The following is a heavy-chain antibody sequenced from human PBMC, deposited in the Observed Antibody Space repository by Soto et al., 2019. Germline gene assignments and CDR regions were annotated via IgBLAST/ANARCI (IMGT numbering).Heavy chain of an antibody. CDR2: IYYSGST. CDR3: ARGGGPSIAARPGHFDY. CDR1: GGSISSGGYY. Sequence: QVQLQESGPGLVKPSQTLSLTCTVSGGSISSGGYYWSWIRQHPGKGLEWIGYIYYSGSTYYNPSLKSRVTISVDTSKNQFSLKLSSVTAADTAVYYCARGGGPSIAARPGHFDYWGQGTLVTVSS. V-gene: IGHV4-31*03. J-gene: IGHJ4*02. D-gene: IGHD6-6*01.